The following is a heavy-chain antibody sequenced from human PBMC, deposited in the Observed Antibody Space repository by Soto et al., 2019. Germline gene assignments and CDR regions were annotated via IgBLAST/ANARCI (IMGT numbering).Heavy chain of an antibody. D-gene: IGHD2-2*01. V-gene: IGHV1-18*04. Sequence: ASVKVSCKASGYTSADFGISWVRQAPGQGLEWMGWVSGNNGASNPAPKVQGRITMTLDTSTGVSYMALRSLRSDDTAIYYCVRDQKYFRVNGNWFDFRGQGTLVTLSS. CDR3: VRDQKYFRVNGNWFDF. CDR2: VSGNNGAS. CDR1: GYTSADFG. J-gene: IGHJ5*01.